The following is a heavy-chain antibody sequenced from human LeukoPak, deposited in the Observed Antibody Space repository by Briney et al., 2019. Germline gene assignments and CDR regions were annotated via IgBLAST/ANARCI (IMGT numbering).Heavy chain of an antibody. J-gene: IGHJ5*02. CDR1: GGSISSYY. Sequence: SETLSLTCTVSGGSISSYYWSWIRQPPGKGLECIGDIYYGGSTNYNPSLKSRVTISVDTSKNQFSLKLSSVTAADTAVYYCARGAAVAGTRWFDPWGQGTLVTVSS. D-gene: IGHD6-19*01. CDR2: IYYGGST. CDR3: ARGAAVAGTRWFDP. V-gene: IGHV4-59*01.